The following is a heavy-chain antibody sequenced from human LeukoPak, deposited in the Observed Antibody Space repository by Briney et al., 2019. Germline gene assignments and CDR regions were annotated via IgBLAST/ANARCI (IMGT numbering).Heavy chain of an antibody. V-gene: IGHV3-21*01. D-gene: IGHD6-13*01. Sequence: SGGSLRLSCAASGFTFSSYSMNWVRQAPGKGLEWVSSISSSSSYIYYADSVKGRFTISRDNAKNSLYLQMNSLRAEDTAVYYCARTPPGYSSSWYYFDYWGQGTLVTVSS. CDR3: ARTPPGYSSSWYYFDY. CDR1: GFTFSSYS. CDR2: ISSSSSYI. J-gene: IGHJ4*02.